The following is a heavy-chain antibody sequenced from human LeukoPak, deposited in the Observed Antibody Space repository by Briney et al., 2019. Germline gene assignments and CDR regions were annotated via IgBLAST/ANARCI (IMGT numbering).Heavy chain of an antibody. V-gene: IGHV3-21*01. D-gene: IGHD6-6*01. CDR1: GFTFSSYS. CDR3: AREFGYSSSPEDY. J-gene: IGHJ4*02. Sequence: PGGSLRLSCAASGFTFSSYSMNWVRQAPGKGLEWVSSISSSSSYIYYADSVKGRFTISRDNAKNSLYLQMNSLRAEDTAVYYCAREFGYSSSPEDYWGQGTLVTVSS. CDR2: ISSSSSYI.